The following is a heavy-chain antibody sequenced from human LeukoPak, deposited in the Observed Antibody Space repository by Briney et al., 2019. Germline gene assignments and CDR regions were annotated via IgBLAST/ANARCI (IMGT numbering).Heavy chain of an antibody. D-gene: IGHD2-2*01. CDR1: GGTFSSYA. J-gene: IGHJ4*02. CDR3: ARTSVVPAAMFLYYFDY. V-gene: IGHV1-69*01. Sequence: SVKVSCKASGGTFSSYAISWVRQAPGQGLEWMGXIIPIFGTANYAQKFQGRVTITADESTSTAYMELSSLRSEDTAVYYCARTSVVPAAMFLYYFDYWGQGTLVTVSS. CDR2: IIPIFGTA.